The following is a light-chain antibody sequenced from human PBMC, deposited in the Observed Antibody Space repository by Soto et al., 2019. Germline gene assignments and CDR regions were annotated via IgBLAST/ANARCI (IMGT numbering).Light chain of an antibody. Sequence: DIVMTQSPDSLAVSLGERATINCKSSQSVLYSSNNKNYLAWYQQNPGQPPKLLISWASTRESGVPDRFSGSGSGTDFTLTISSLQAEDVAVYYCQQYESTPPTFGQGTKLEIK. V-gene: IGKV4-1*01. CDR1: QSVLYSSNNKNY. J-gene: IGKJ2*01. CDR2: WAS. CDR3: QQYESTPPT.